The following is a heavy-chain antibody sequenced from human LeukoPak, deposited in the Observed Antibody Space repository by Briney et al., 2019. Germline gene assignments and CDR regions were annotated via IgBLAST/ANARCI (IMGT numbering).Heavy chain of an antibody. J-gene: IGHJ4*02. Sequence: GGSLRLSCAASGFTFRNYWMSWVRQVPGTGLEWVANIKQDGSDRNYVTSVRGRFTVSRDNAESSLYLQMNSLRAEDTAVYYCVRNLAVAGTCFDSWGQGTLVTVSS. V-gene: IGHV3-7*03. D-gene: IGHD6-19*01. CDR1: GFTFRNYW. CDR3: VRNLAVAGTCFDS. CDR2: IKQDGSDR.